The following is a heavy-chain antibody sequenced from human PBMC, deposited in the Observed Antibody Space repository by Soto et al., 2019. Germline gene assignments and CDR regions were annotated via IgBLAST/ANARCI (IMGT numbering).Heavy chain of an antibody. Sequence: QVQLVQSRAEVKKPGASVKVSCKASGYTFTSYDINWVRQATGQGLEWMGWMNPHSGNTGYAQKFQGRVTMTRNTSISTAYMELSSLRLEDTSVYYCAREKTSYGMDDWGQGTTVTVTS. CDR1: GYTFTSYD. CDR3: AREKTSYGMDD. V-gene: IGHV1-8*01. J-gene: IGHJ6*02. CDR2: MNPHSGNT.